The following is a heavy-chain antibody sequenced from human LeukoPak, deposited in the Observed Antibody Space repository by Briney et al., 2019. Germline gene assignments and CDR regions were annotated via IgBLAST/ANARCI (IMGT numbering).Heavy chain of an antibody. J-gene: IGHJ4*02. Sequence: PGGSLRLSCEASGFTFRDYWMTWVRQAPGKGLEWVSVIYSGGSTYYADSVKGRFTISRDNSKNTLYLQMNSLRAEDTAVYYCARDSYSYGLGYWGQGTLVTVSS. CDR2: IYSGGST. CDR1: GFTFRDYW. D-gene: IGHD5-18*01. CDR3: ARDSYSYGLGY. V-gene: IGHV3-66*01.